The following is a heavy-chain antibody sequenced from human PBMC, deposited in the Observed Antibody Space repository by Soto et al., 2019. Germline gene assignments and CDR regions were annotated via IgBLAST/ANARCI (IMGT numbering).Heavy chain of an antibody. D-gene: IGHD6-6*01. CDR2: LDYSGTT. V-gene: IGHV4-59*01. Sequence: SETLSLTCTVSGGSISSYYWNWIRQSPGKGLEWIASLDYSGTTNYNPSLKSRITTSVDPSKKQFSLKMRSVTAADTAVYYCARESFPPYSSSSKGFDYWGQGSLVTV. CDR3: ARESFPPYSSSSKGFDY. CDR1: GGSISSYY. J-gene: IGHJ4*02.